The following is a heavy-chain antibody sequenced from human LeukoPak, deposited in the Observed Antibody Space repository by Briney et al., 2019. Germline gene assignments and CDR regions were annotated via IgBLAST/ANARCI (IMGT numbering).Heavy chain of an antibody. V-gene: IGHV4-59*01. J-gene: IGHJ4*02. Sequence: SSETLSLTCTVSGGSISSYYWSWIRQPPGKGLEWIGYIYYSGSTNYNPSLKSRDTISVDTSKNQFSLKLSSVTAADTAVYYCARGRYSSSFSLGEYYFDYWGRGTLVTVSS. D-gene: IGHD6-13*01. CDR2: IYYSGST. CDR1: GGSISSYY. CDR3: ARGRYSSSFSLGEYYFDY.